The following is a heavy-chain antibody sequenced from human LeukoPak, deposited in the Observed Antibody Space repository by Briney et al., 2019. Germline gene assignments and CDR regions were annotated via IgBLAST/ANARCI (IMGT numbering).Heavy chain of an antibody. CDR3: ATYCSSTSCPNFDY. CDR2: IGSSGSTI. V-gene: IGHV3-48*03. Sequence: GGSLRLSCAASGFTFSSYEMNWVRQAPGKGLEWVSYIGSSGSTIYYADSVKGRFTISRDNAKNSLYLQMNSPRAEDTAVYYCATYCSSTSCPNFDYWGQGTLVTVSS. J-gene: IGHJ4*02. D-gene: IGHD2-2*01. CDR1: GFTFSSYE.